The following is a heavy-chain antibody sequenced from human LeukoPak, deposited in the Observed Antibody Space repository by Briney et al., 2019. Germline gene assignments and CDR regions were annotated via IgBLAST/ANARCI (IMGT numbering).Heavy chain of an antibody. CDR3: ARNYDVLTGYPYYFDH. Sequence: GGSLRLSCSASGFTFSSYSMNWVRQAPGKGLEWVSSISSSSSYIYYADSVKGQFTISRDNAKNSLYLQMSSLAPEDTAVYYCARNYDVLTGYPYYFDHWGQGILVTVSS. V-gene: IGHV3-21*01. J-gene: IGHJ4*02. CDR2: ISSSSSYI. D-gene: IGHD3-9*01. CDR1: GFTFSSYS.